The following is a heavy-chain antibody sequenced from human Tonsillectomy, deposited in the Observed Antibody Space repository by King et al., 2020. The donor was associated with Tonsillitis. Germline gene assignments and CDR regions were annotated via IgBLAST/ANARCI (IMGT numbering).Heavy chain of an antibody. CDR1: GGPISSSSYY. CDR2: IYYSGST. D-gene: IGHD3-22*01. CDR3: ARSGSPITRIVVADFDY. J-gene: IGHJ4*02. V-gene: IGHV4-39*01. Sequence: QLQESGPGLVKPSETLSLTCTVSGGPISSSSYYWGWIRQPPGKGLEWIGSIYYSGSTYYNPSLKSRVTISVDTSKNQFSLKLSSVTAADTAVYYCARSGSPITRIVVADFDYWGQGTLVTVSS.